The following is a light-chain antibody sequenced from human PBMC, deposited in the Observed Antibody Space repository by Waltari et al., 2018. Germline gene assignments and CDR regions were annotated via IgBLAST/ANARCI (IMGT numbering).Light chain of an antibody. J-gene: IGKJ2*01. CDR1: QSLVHSDGNTY. V-gene: IGKV2-30*02. CDR3: MQGTHWTYN. CDR2: KVS. Sequence: DVVMTQSPLSLPVTLGQPASISCRSSQSLVHSDGNTYLNWFQQRPGQSPRRLIYKVSNRDSGVPDRFSGSGSGTDFTLKISRVEAEDVGVYYCMQGTHWTYNFGQGTKLELK.